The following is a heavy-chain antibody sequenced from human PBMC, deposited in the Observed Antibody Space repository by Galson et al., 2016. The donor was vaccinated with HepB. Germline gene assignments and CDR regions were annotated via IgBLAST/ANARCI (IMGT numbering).Heavy chain of an antibody. J-gene: IGHJ4*02. CDR3: ARASSGSDY. CDR2: ISYSGST. CDR1: GGSISSGGYY. V-gene: IGHV4-61*08. Sequence: TLSLTCTVSGGSISSGGYYWTWIRQPPGKGLEWIGYISYSGSTNYNPSLKRRVTISIDTSKNQFSLKLSSVTAADTAVYYCARASSGSDYWCQGTLVTVSS. D-gene: IGHD5-12*01.